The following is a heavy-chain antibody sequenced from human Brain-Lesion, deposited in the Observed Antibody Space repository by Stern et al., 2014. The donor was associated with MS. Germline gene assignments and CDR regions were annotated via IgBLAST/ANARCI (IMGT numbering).Heavy chain of an antibody. Sequence: VQLVESGPGLVKPSETLSLTCTVSGGSINTNNYYWGWIRQPPVKGLEWIGNIYSSGSPFYSPSLKSRVTMSVDTSQNQFSLQMSFVTAADTAVYYCARTGDDFGDYSLSYWGQGTLVTVSS. CDR1: GGSINTNNYY. J-gene: IGHJ4*02. V-gene: IGHV4-39*01. CDR3: ARTGDDFGDYSLSY. CDR2: IYSSGSP. D-gene: IGHD4-17*01.